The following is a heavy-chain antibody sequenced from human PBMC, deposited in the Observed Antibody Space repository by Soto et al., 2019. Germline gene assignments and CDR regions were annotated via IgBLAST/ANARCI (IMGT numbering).Heavy chain of an antibody. CDR2: IIPIFGTV. Sequence: QVQLVQSGAEVKKPGSSVKVSCKASGGTFSNYAISWVRQAPGQGLEWMGGIIPIFGTVNYAQKFQGRGTITADESTSAAYMERSSLRSEDTAVYYCARGNHRWLQWWYFDLWGRGTMVTVSS. CDR3: ARGNHRWLQWWYFDL. V-gene: IGHV1-69*12. J-gene: IGHJ2*01. CDR1: GGTFSNYA. D-gene: IGHD5-12*01.